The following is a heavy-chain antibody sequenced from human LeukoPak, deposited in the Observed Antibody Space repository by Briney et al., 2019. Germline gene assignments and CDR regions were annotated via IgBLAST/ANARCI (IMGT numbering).Heavy chain of an antibody. Sequence: GGSLRLSCAASGFTFSSYAMSWVRQAPGKGLEWVSAISGSGGSTYYADSVKGRFTISRDNSKNTLYLQMNSLRAEDTAVYYCAKGPSDILTGYYPDWFDPWGQGTLVTVSS. D-gene: IGHD3-9*01. V-gene: IGHV3-23*01. CDR2: ISGSGGST. J-gene: IGHJ5*02. CDR1: GFTFSSYA. CDR3: AKGPSDILTGYYPDWFDP.